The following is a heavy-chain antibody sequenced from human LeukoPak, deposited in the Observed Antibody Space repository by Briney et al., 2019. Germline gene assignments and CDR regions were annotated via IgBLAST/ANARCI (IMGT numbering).Heavy chain of an antibody. CDR1: GYTFTSYG. Sequence: ASVKVSCKASGYTFTSYGISWVRQAPGQGLEWMGWISAYNGNTNYAQKLQGRVTMTTDKSTSTAYMELSSLRSEDTAVYYCAYSYSSGSFDYWGQGTLVTVSS. CDR3: AYSYSSGSFDY. D-gene: IGHD6-19*01. CDR2: ISAYNGNT. J-gene: IGHJ4*02. V-gene: IGHV1-18*01.